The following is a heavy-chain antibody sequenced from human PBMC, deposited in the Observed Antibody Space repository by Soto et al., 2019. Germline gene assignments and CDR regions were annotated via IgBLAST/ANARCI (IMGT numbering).Heavy chain of an antibody. CDR1: GGSISSYY. D-gene: IGHD6-13*01. J-gene: IGHJ6*03. CDR3: ARQGVSSSWSRGYYYYMDV. V-gene: IGHV4-59*08. Sequence: SETLSLTCNVSGGSISSYYWSWIRQPPGKGLEWIGYIYYDGSTYYNPSLKSRVTISVDTSKNQFSLKLSSVTAADTAVYYCARQGVSSSWSRGYYYYMDVWGKGTTVTVSS. CDR2: IYYDGST.